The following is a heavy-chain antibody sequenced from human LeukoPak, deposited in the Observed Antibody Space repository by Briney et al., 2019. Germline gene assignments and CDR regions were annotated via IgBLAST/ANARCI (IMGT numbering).Heavy chain of an antibody. CDR2: IGAYNGNT. CDR1: GYTFSDYG. Sequence: ASVKVSCRASGYTFSDYGISWMRQAPGQGLEWMGWIGAYNGNTNFAQKFQGRVTMTTDTSMRTAYMELRSLRPDDTAVYYCARAGAVETSHFDVSGQGALVLVSS. J-gene: IGHJ4*02. D-gene: IGHD2-21*01. V-gene: IGHV1-18*01. CDR3: ARAGAVETSHFDV.